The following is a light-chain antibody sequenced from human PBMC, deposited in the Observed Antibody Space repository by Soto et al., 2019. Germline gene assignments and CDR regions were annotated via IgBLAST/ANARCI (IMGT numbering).Light chain of an antibody. V-gene: IGLV2-14*03. CDR3: MSYTTTSSFV. J-gene: IGLJ1*01. Sequence: QSVLTQPASRSGSPGQSITISCTGTRSDIGTYNYLSWYQQHPGKAPRLVISDVSNRPSGVSNRFSGSKSGNTASLTITGLQSEDEADYYCMSYTTTSSFVFGSGTKVTVL. CDR2: DVS. CDR1: RSDIGTYNY.